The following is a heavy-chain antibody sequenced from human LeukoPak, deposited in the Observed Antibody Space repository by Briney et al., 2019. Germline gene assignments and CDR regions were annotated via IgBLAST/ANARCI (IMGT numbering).Heavy chain of an antibody. V-gene: IGHV3-66*01. J-gene: IGHJ4*02. CDR1: GFSVSKNY. CDR2: IYSGGTT. CDR3: ARDPNY. Sequence: GGSLRRSCAASGFSVSKNYLTWVRQAPGKGLEWVSVIYSGGTTYYADSVKGRFTISRDNSQNTLYLQMDSLRAEDTAVYYCARDPNYWGQGTLVTVSS.